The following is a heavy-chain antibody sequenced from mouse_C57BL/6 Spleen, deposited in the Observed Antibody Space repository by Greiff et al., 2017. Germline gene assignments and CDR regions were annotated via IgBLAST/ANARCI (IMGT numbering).Heavy chain of an antibody. CDR2: FYPGSGSI. CDR1: GYTFTEYP. D-gene: IGHD3-2*02. Sequence: QVQLQQSGAELVKPGASVKLSCKASGYTFTEYPIHWVKQRSGQGLEWFGWFYPGSGSIKYNEKFKDKATLTADQSSSTVYMELSRLTSEDSAVYFCARHEDSSGYLYWGQGTLVTVSA. CDR3: ARHEDSSGYLY. J-gene: IGHJ3*01. V-gene: IGHV1-62-2*01.